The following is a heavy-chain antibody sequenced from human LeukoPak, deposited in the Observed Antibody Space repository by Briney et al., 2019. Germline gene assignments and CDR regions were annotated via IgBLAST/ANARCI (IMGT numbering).Heavy chain of an antibody. V-gene: IGHV1-2*02. D-gene: IGHD1-20*01. Sequence: ASVKVSCRASGYTFTGYYMHWVRQAPGQGLEWMGWINPNSGGTNYAQKFQGRVTMTRDTSISTAYMELSRLRSDDTAVYYCARDRSGITGTTSWFDPWGQGTLVTVSS. J-gene: IGHJ5*02. CDR2: INPNSGGT. CDR1: GYTFTGYY. CDR3: ARDRSGITGTTSWFDP.